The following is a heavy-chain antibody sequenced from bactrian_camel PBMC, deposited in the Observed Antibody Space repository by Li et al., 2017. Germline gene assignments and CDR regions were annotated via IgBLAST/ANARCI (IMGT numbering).Heavy chain of an antibody. CDR2: ISSAGSA. V-gene: IGHV3S53*01. Sequence: HVQLVESGGGSVQAGGSLTLSCTASGYTLSSRCMGWFRQAPGMEREGVAAISSAGSADYADSVKGRFTISRDNGKNTVYLQMDSLNPEDTARYYCGTEPRVQGYWGQGTQVTVS. J-gene: IGHJ4*01. D-gene: IGHD5*01. CDR1: GYTLSSRC. CDR3: GTEPRVQGY.